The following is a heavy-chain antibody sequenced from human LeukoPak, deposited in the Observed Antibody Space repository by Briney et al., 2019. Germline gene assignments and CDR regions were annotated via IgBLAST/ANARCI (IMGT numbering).Heavy chain of an antibody. Sequence: PGGSLRLSCAASGFTFSSYAMHWVRQAPGKGLEWVAVISYDGSNKYYADSVKGRFTISRDNSKNTLYLQMNSLRAEDTAVYYCARSSGSYAVYYYFDYWGKGPLVTVSS. CDR1: GFTFSSYA. V-gene: IGHV3-30-3*01. CDR2: ISYDGSNK. CDR3: ARSSGSYAVYYYFDY. J-gene: IGHJ4*02. D-gene: IGHD1-26*01.